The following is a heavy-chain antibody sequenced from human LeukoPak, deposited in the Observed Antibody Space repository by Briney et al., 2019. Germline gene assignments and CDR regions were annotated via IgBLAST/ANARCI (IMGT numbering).Heavy chain of an antibody. V-gene: IGHV4-59*01. CDR1: GGSISSYY. Sequence: SETLSLTCTVSGGSISSYYWSWIRQPPGKGLERIGYIYYSGSTNYNPSLESRVTISVDTSKNQFSLKLSSVTAADTAVYYCARGDYYDSSGYLSDYWGQGTLVTVSS. D-gene: IGHD3-22*01. CDR2: IYYSGST. J-gene: IGHJ4*02. CDR3: ARGDYYDSSGYLSDY.